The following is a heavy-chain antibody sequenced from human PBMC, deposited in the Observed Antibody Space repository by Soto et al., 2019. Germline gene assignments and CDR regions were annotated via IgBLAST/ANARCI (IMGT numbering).Heavy chain of an antibody. V-gene: IGHV4-34*01. Sequence: TSETLSLTCAVYGGSFSGYYWSWIRQPPGKGLEWIGEINHSGSTNYNPSLKSRVTISVDTSKNQFSLKLSSVTAADTAVYYCARGGPGLSRIYYYYGMDVWGQGTTVTVSS. CDR2: INHSGST. CDR1: GGSFSGYY. J-gene: IGHJ6*02. D-gene: IGHD2-15*01. CDR3: ARGGPGLSRIYYYYGMDV.